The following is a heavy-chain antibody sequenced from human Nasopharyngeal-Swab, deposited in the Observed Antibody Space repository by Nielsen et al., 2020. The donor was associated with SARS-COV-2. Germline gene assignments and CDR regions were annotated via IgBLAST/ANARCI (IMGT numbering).Heavy chain of an antibody. Sequence: GESLKISCAASGFTFSSYWMSWVRQAPGKGLEWVANIKQVGTLKSYVDSVKGRFIISRDNAKNSLDLQMNSLRVEDTAVYYCVRNEIWGQGTLVTVS. V-gene: IGHV3-7*03. CDR1: GFTFSSYW. J-gene: IGHJ4*02. CDR2: IKQVGTLK. CDR3: VRNEI.